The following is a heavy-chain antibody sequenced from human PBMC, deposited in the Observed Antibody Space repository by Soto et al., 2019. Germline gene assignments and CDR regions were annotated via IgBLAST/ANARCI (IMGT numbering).Heavy chain of an antibody. V-gene: IGHV4-39*01. J-gene: IGHJ4*02. Sequence: QLLESGPGLVKPSETLSLICTVSGDSISSTYYYWGWIRQPPGKGLEWIGSIYYSGNTYNNPSLKSRVTISVHTSKNQFSLKLSSVTAADTAVYYCARHGSTTGSKWLVYFDYWGQGTLVTVSS. D-gene: IGHD6-19*01. CDR3: ARHGSTTGSKWLVYFDY. CDR1: GDSISSTYYY. CDR2: IYYSGNT.